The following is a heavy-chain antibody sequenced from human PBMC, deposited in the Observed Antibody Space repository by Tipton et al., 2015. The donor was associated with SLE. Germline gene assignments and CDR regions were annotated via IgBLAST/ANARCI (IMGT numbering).Heavy chain of an antibody. D-gene: IGHD4-17*01. J-gene: IGHJ4*02. Sequence: TLSLTCAVSGGSISSGGYSWSWIRQPPGKGLEWIGYIYHSGSTYYNPSLKSRVTISVDRSKNQFSLKLSSVTAADTAVYYCARGTRSIAAWGLRPLYFDYWGQGTLVTVSS. CDR3: ARGTRSIAAWGLRPLYFDY. CDR2: IYHSGST. V-gene: IGHV4-30-2*01. CDR1: GGSISSGGYS.